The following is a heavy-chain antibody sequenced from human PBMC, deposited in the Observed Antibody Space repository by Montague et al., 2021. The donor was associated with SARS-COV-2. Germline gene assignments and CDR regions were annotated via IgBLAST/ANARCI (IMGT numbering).Heavy chain of an antibody. CDR1: GFSLSTSGMC. CDR2: IDWDDDK. D-gene: IGHD6-19*01. CDR3: AREYSSGVYFDY. V-gene: IGHV2-70*11. Sequence: PALVQPTQTLTLTCTFSGFSLSTSGMCVSWIRQPPGKALEWLACIDWDDDKYYSTSLKTRLTISKDTSKNQVVLTMTNMDPVDTATYYCAREYSSGVYFDYWGQGTLVTVSS. J-gene: IGHJ4*02.